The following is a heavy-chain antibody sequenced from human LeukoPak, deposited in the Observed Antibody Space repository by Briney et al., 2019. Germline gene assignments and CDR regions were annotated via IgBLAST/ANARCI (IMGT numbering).Heavy chain of an antibody. D-gene: IGHD3-22*01. J-gene: IGHJ5*02. CDR1: GGSISSGDYY. Sequence: SETLSLTCTVSGGSISSGDYYWSWIRQPPGKGLEWIVYIYYSGSTYYNPSLKSRVTISVDTSKNQFSLKLSSVTAADTAVYYCASIYDSSGYPDNWFDPWGQGTLVTVSS. V-gene: IGHV4-30-4*01. CDR2: IYYSGST. CDR3: ASIYDSSGYPDNWFDP.